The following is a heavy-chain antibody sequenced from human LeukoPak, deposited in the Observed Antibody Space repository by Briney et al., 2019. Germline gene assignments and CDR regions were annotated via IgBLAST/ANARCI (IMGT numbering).Heavy chain of an antibody. CDR1: GGSISSSSYY. CDR3: ARCIGRFGELSWWTPHPSYYMDV. Sequence: SETLSLTCTVSGGSISSSSYYWSWIRQPPGKGLEWIGEINHSGSTNYNPSLKSRVTISVDTSKNQFSLKLSSVTAADTAVYYCARCIGRFGELSWWTPHPSYYMDVWGKGTTVTVSS. CDR2: INHSGST. D-gene: IGHD3-10*01. J-gene: IGHJ6*03. V-gene: IGHV4-39*07.